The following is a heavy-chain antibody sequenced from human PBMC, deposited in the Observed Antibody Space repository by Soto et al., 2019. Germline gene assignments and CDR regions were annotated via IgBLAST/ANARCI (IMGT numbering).Heavy chain of an antibody. CDR3: ARAGCDGGSCYTLVGLRYGMDV. CDR2: ISYDGNNK. D-gene: IGHD2-15*01. CDR1: GFILSTYA. V-gene: IGHV3-30-3*01. J-gene: IGHJ6*02. Sequence: QVQLVESGGGVVQPGRSLRLSCAASGFILSTYAMYWVRQAPGKGLEWVAVISYDGNNKYYADSVKGRFTISRDNSKNTLYLQMNSLRAEDTAEYYCARAGCDGGSCYTLVGLRYGMDVWGQGTTVTVSS.